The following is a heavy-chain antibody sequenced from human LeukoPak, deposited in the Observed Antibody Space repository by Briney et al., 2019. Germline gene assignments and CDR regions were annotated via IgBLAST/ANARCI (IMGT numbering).Heavy chain of an antibody. CDR2: IKSDGSEM. V-gene: IGHV3-7*05. D-gene: IGHD3-3*01. CDR1: GFTFSNYW. CDR3: VRDYDFWSGYFDY. J-gene: IGHJ4*02. Sequence: GGSLRLSCTASGFTFSNYWMSWVRQAPGKGPEWVANIKSDGSEMYYVDSVKGRFSISRDDAKNSLYLQMNSLRAEDTAVYYCVRDYDFWSGYFDYWGQGTLVTVSP.